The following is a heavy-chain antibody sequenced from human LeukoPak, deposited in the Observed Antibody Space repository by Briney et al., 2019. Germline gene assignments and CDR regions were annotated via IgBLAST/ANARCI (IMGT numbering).Heavy chain of an antibody. CDR1: GFTFSTYG. J-gene: IGHJ4*02. Sequence: GGSLRLSCAVSGFTFSTYGMSWVRQTPGKGLEWVPTISASGDTTDYADSVKGRFTISRDNSQNTLYLQMSSLRADDTAIYYCAKVGEYYGAGASFDYWGQGTLVTVSS. V-gene: IGHV3-23*01. CDR2: ISASGDTT. D-gene: IGHD3-10*01. CDR3: AKVGEYYGAGASFDY.